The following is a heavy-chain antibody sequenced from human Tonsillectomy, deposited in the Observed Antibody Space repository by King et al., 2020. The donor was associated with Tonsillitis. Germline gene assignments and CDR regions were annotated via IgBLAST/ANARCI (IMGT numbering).Heavy chain of an antibody. V-gene: IGHV2-5*02. J-gene: IGHJ5*01. CDR2: IYWDDDK. Sequence: TLKESGPTLVKPTQTLTLTCTFSGFSLSTRGVGVGWIRQPPGKALEWLALIYWDDDKRYSPSLKSRLTITKDTSKNQVVLTMTNMDPVDTATYFCIQRRGEYYYDRSVYNYGGLFDFWGQGTLVTVSS. CDR1: GFSLSTRGVG. CDR3: IQRRGEYYYDRSVYNYGGLFDF. D-gene: IGHD3-22*01.